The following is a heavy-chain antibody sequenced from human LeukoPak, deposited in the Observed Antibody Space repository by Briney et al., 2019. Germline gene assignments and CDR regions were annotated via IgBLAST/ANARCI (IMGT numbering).Heavy chain of an antibody. CDR1: GFTFNRCW. CDR3: TSWGDTTAEYFQR. D-gene: IGHD2-21*02. V-gene: IGHV3-7*01. J-gene: IGHJ1*01. CDR2: INPDGRDT. Sequence: EGSLRLSCVVSGFTFNRCWMNWVRQAPGKGLEWVAHINPDGRDTYYVDSVKGRFTISRDNAQNSVYLQMNSLRVEGTAVYYCTSWGDTTAEYFQRWGQGTLVTVSS.